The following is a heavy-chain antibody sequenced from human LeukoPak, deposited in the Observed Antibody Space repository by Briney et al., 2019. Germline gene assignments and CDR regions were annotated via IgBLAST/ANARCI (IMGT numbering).Heavy chain of an antibody. D-gene: IGHD2-2*01. CDR3: ARADIVVVPAAIRDYYYYMDV. CDR2: ISYDGSNK. Sequence: GGSLRLSCAASGFTFSSYGMHWVRQAPGKGLEWVAVISYDGSNKYYADSVKGRFTISRDNAKNSLYLQMNSLRAEDTAVYYCARADIVVVPAAIRDYYYYMDVWGKGTTVTISS. CDR1: GFTFSSYG. J-gene: IGHJ6*03. V-gene: IGHV3-30*03.